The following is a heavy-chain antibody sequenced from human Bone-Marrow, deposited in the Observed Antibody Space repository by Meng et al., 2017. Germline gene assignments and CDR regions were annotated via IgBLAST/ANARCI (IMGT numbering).Heavy chain of an antibody. J-gene: IGHJ4*02. CDR2: IYDSGST. V-gene: IGHV4-59*01. D-gene: IGHD3-10*01. Sequence: GSLRLSCTVSGGSISSYYWSWIRQPPGKGLEWIGYIYDSGSTNYNPSLKSRVTISVDTSKNQFSLKLSSVTAADTAVYYCARDRYGSGIIDYWGQGTLVTVSS. CDR3: ARDRYGSGIIDY. CDR1: GGSISSYY.